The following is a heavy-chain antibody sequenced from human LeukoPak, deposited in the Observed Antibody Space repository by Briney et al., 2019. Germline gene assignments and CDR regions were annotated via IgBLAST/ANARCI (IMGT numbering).Heavy chain of an antibody. CDR1: GYIFTGYY. CDR3: ARDRIAAAAINDAFDL. J-gene: IGHJ3*01. V-gene: IGHV1-2*02. D-gene: IGHD6-13*01. CDR2: INPNSGGT. Sequence: ASVKVPCKASGYIFTGYYMHWVRQAPGQGLEWMGWINPNSGGTNYAQKFQGRVTMTRDTSINTAYMELSRLRSDDTAVYYCARDRIAAAAINDAFDLSGLRTMVTVSS.